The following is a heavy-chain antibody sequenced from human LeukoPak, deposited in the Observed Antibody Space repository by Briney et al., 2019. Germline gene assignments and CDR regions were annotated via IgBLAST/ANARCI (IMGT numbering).Heavy chain of an antibody. V-gene: IGHV1-2*02. D-gene: IGHD3-10*01. CDR2: FDPEDGET. J-gene: IGHJ2*01. CDR3: ARDVEYYYGSGTHWYFDL. Sequence: ASVKVSCKASGYTFTGYYMHWLRQAPGQGLEWMGGFDPEDGETIYAQKFQGRVTMTTDTSTSTAYMELRSLRSDDTAVYYCARDVEYYYGSGTHWYFDLWGRGTLVTVSS. CDR1: GYTFTGYY.